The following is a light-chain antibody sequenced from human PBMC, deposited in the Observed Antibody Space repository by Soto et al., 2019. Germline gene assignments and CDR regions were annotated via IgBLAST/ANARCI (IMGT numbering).Light chain of an antibody. CDR3: QQYKSYPRT. CDR2: KAS. Sequence: DIQMTQSPYTLSASVGDRVTMTCRASQSISDWLAWYQQKPGKAPKLLVFKASTLESGVPSRFSGSGSGTEFTLTISSLQPDDFATYYCQQYKSYPRTFCQGTKVEIK. V-gene: IGKV1-5*03. J-gene: IGKJ1*01. CDR1: QSISDW.